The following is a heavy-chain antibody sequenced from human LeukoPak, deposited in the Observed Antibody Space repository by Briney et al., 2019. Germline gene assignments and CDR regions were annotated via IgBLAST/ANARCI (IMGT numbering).Heavy chain of an antibody. CDR1: GGSISSYY. V-gene: IGHV4-59*01. Sequence: PSETLSLTCTVSGGSISSYYWSWIRQPPGKGLEWLGYIYYSGSTNYNPSLKSRVTISVDTSKNQFSLKLSSVTAADTAVYYCARVREYYYGSGRAFDIWGQGTMVTVSS. J-gene: IGHJ3*02. CDR2: IYYSGST. CDR3: ARVREYYYGSGRAFDI. D-gene: IGHD3-10*01.